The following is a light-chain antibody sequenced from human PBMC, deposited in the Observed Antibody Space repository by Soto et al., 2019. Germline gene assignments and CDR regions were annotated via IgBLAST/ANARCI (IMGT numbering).Light chain of an antibody. CDR2: KAS. V-gene: IGKV1-5*03. J-gene: IGKJ1*01. CDR3: QQSYSYSRT. Sequence: DIQMTQSRSTLSASVGDRVTITSRASQSISSWLAWYQQKPGKDPKLLIYKASSLESGVPSRFSGSGSGTEFTLTISSLQPDDFAHYYCQQSYSYSRTFGQGTKVDI. CDR1: QSISSW.